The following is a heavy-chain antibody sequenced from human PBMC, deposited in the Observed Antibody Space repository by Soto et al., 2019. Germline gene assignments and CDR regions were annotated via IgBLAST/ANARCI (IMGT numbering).Heavy chain of an antibody. CDR1: GGSIISSVYY. Sequence: SETLSVTCSVSGGSIISSVYYWVWIRQPPGKGLEWIGSIKFSRSTSYNPSLKSRVTIAIDTSKNQFSLKLSSVTAADTAVYYCAREQDPPADACNFGYWGLGTPVTFS. CDR2: IKFSRST. CDR3: AREQDPPADACNFGY. J-gene: IGHJ4*02. V-gene: IGHV4-39*02. D-gene: IGHD2-2*01.